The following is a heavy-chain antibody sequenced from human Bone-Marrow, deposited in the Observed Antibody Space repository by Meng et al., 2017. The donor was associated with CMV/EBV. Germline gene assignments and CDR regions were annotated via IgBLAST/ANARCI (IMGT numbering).Heavy chain of an antibody. CDR2: IIPIFGTA. V-gene: IGHV1-69*05. Sequence: SVKVSCKASGYTFTSYGISWVRQAPGQGLEWMGGIIPIFGTANYAQKFQGRVTITTDESTSTAYMELSSLRSEDTAVYYWARGPARSELSQKYCSGGSCYWFDPWGQGTLVTVSS. D-gene: IGHD2-15*01. CDR3: ARGPARSELSQKYCSGGSCYWFDP. CDR1: GYTFTSYG. J-gene: IGHJ5*02.